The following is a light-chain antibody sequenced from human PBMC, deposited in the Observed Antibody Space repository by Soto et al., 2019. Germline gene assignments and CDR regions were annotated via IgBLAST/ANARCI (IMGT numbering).Light chain of an antibody. Sequence: DIQITQSPSTLSASVGDRVTITCRASQRISTWLAWYQQKPGKAPKRLIYDASTLHSGVPSRFSGSGSGTDFTLTVSSLQPEEFATYYCQQLNSYPITFGQGTRLEIK. J-gene: IGKJ5*01. CDR1: QRISTW. V-gene: IGKV1-5*01. CDR2: DAS. CDR3: QQLNSYPIT.